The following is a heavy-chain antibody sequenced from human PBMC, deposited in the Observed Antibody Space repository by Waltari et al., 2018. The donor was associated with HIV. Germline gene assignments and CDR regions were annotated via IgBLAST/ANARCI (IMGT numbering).Heavy chain of an antibody. D-gene: IGHD1-26*01. CDR3: ATGGGTTSIQLYDLDV. V-gene: IGHV1-24*01. Sequence: QVQLIQSGAEVKKPGASVKVSCKVFGYTLTELSMHWVRQAPGKGLEWMGGFDPEDDETIYEQKFQGRVTMTEETSTDSAYMELSSLTSEDTAVYYCATGGGTTSIQLYDLDVWGQGTTVTVSS. CDR1: GYTLTELS. CDR2: FDPEDDET. J-gene: IGHJ6*02.